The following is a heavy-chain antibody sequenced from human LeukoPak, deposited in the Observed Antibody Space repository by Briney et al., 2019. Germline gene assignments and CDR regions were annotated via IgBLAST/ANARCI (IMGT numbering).Heavy chain of an antibody. Sequence: ASVKVSCKASGYTFTGYYMHWVRQAPGRGLEWMGWINPNSGGTNYAQKFQGRVTMTRDTSISTAYMELSRLRSDDTAVYYCARAPGGYSYGYGYLGDYYFDYWGQGTLVTVSS. V-gene: IGHV1-2*02. J-gene: IGHJ4*02. D-gene: IGHD5-18*01. CDR3: ARAPGGYSYGYGYLGDYYFDY. CDR1: GYTFTGYY. CDR2: INPNSGGT.